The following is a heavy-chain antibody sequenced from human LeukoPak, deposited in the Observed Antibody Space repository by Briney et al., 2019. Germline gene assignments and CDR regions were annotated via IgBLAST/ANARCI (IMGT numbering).Heavy chain of an antibody. Sequence: ASVKVSCKASGYSFTDYYIHWVRQAPGQGLEWMGWINPKSGATKNARKFQGRVTMTRDTSTTTAYMELRSLRPNDTAVYHCVSEKYYYGSRVPHPPGYWGQGTLVAVSS. CDR2: INPKSGAT. D-gene: IGHD3-22*01. CDR3: VSEKYYYGSRVPHPPGY. J-gene: IGHJ4*02. CDR1: GYSFTDYY. V-gene: IGHV1-2*02.